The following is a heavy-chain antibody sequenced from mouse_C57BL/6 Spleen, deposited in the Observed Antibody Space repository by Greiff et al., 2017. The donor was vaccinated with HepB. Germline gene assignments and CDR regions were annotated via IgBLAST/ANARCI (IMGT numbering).Heavy chain of an antibody. CDR2: IDPETGGT. V-gene: IGHV1-15*01. CDR1: GYTFTDYE. D-gene: IGHD1-1*01. J-gene: IGHJ3*01. Sequence: SGAELVRPGASVTLSCKASGYTFTDYEMHWVKQTPVHGLEWIGAIDPETGGTAYNQKFKGKAILTADKSSSTAYMELRSLTSEDSAVYYCTRHYYGSSAFAYWGQGTLVTVSA. CDR3: TRHYYGSSAFAY.